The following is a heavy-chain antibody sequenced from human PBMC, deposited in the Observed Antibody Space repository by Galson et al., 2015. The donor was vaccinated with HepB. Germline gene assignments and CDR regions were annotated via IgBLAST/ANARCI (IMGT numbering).Heavy chain of an antibody. CDR2: SFFGGNT. CDR3: ARHVVKGGSGWYGYYYGMDV. V-gene: IGHV4-59*08. D-gene: IGHD6-19*01. J-gene: IGHJ6*02. Sequence: ETLSLTCTVSGGSTSYYYWSWIRQPPGKGLEWIGYSFFGGNTNYNPSLKSRVSISGDTSRNQFSLKLSSVTAADTAVYYCARHVVKGGSGWYGYYYGMDVWGQGTTVTVSS. CDR1: GGSTSYYY.